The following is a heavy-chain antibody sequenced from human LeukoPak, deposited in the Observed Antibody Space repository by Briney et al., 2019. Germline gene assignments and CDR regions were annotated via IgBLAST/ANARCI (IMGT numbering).Heavy chain of an antibody. V-gene: IGHV4-59*08. CDR2: IYYCGST. J-gene: IGHJ3*02. D-gene: IGHD3-16*01. Sequence: SETLSLTCNVSGGSISSYYWSWIRQPPGKGLEWIGYIYYCGSTNYNPSLKSRVTISVDTSKNQFSLKLGSVAAADPAVYYSAAGGVRDAFDIWGQGTMVTVSS. CDR3: AAGGVRDAFDI. CDR1: GGSISSYY.